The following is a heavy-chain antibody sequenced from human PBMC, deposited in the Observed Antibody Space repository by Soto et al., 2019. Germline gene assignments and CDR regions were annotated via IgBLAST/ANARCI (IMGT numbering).Heavy chain of an antibody. J-gene: IGHJ5*02. Sequence: SGPTLVNPTQTPTLTCTFSGFSLTTNGMCLSWIRQPPGKALEWLALIDWDDNTYYSTSLNNRLTLSKDTSKNQVVLLVRHMGPVDTATYYCARIPCGNYYTENFFDPWGQGIPVTVSS. CDR2: IDWDDNT. CDR3: ARIPCGNYYTENFFDP. D-gene: IGHD3-22*01. V-gene: IGHV2-70*01. CDR1: GFSLTTNGMC.